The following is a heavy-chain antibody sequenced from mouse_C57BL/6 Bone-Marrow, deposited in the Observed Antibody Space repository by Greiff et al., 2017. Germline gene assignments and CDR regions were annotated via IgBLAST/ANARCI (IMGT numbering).Heavy chain of an antibody. D-gene: IGHD2-3*01. CDR2: ISYDGSN. CDR3: AFYDGYWWGFAY. CDR1: GYSITSGYY. Sequence: EVQLQQSGPGLVKPSQSLSLTCSATGYSITSGYYWNWIRQFPGNQLEWMVYISYDGSNNYNPTLKNRNSITRDTSKNQFFLKLSSVTTEDAATYYCAFYDGYWWGFAYWGQGTLVTVSS. J-gene: IGHJ3*01. V-gene: IGHV3-6*01.